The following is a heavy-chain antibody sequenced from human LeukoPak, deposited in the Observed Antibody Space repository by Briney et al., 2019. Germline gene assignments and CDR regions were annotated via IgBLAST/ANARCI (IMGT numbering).Heavy chain of an antibody. CDR1: GFTFDDYA. CDR3: ARLREIPVFGVVTKSTSYFDY. CDR2: ISWDGGST. Sequence: GGSLRLSCAASGFTFDDYAMHWVRQAPGKGLEWVSLISWDGGSTYYADSVKGRFTISRDNSKNTLYLQMNSLRAEDTAVYYCARLREIPVFGVVTKSTSYFDYWGQGTLVTVSS. D-gene: IGHD3-3*01. V-gene: IGHV3-43D*03. J-gene: IGHJ4*02.